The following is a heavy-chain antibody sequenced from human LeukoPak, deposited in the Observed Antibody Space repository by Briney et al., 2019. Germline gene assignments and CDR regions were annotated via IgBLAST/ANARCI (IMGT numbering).Heavy chain of an antibody. V-gene: IGHV3-7*01. Sequence: PGGSLRLSCAAPGFTFSDYWMSWVRQAPGKGLEWLANIKQDGSENYYVDSVKGRFTISRDNAKNSLYLQMNYLRAEDTAVYYCARVGYSSSSMDYWGQGTLVTVSS. CDR1: GFTFSDYW. J-gene: IGHJ4*02. D-gene: IGHD6-6*01. CDR3: ARVGYSSSSMDY. CDR2: IKQDGSEN.